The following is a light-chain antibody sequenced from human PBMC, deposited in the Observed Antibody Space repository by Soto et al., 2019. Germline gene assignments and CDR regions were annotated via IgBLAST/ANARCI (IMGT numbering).Light chain of an antibody. J-gene: IGKJ5*01. CDR1: RSVGNN. Sequence: EIVLTQSPATLSLSPGERATLSCRASRSVGNNLAWYQQKPGQAPRLLIYGASSRATGIPDRFSGSGSGTDFTLTISRVEPEDFAVYYCQHYGSSPPITFGQGTRLEIK. CDR2: GAS. CDR3: QHYGSSPPIT. V-gene: IGKV3-20*01.